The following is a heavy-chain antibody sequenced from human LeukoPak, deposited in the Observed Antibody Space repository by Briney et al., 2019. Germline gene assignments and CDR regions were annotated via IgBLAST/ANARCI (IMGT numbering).Heavy chain of an antibody. J-gene: IGHJ4*02. D-gene: IGHD6-19*01. Sequence: GGSLRLSCAASGFTFDDYAMHWVRQAPGKGLEWVSGISWNSGSIGYADSVKGRFTISRDNAKNSLYLQMNSLRAEDTALYYCAKGGLAVASPKFDYWGQGTLVTVSS. CDR3: AKGGLAVASPKFDY. V-gene: IGHV3-9*01. CDR1: GFTFDDYA. CDR2: ISWNSGSI.